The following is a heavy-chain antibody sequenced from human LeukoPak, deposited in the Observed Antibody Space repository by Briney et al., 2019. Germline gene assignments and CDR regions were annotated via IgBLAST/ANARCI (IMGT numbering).Heavy chain of an antibody. V-gene: IGHV4-34*01. CDR3: ARHQAYVPRVPLPAFDP. CDR1: GGSFSGYY. CDR2: INHSGST. Sequence: SETLSLTYPVYGGSFSGYYWSWLRQPPGKGLEWIGEINHSGSTNYNPSLKSRVTISVDTSKNQLSLTLSSVTAADTAVYFCARHQAYVPRVPLPAFDPWGQGKLVTVSS. J-gene: IGHJ5*02. D-gene: IGHD1-1*01.